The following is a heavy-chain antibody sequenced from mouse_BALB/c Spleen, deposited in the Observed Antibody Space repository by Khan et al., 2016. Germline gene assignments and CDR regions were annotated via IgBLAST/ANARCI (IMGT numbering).Heavy chain of an antibody. CDR2: ISYSGST. CDR3: ARYYDYDLDY. J-gene: IGHJ2*01. V-gene: IGHV3-2*02. Sequence: EVQLQESGPGLVKPSQSLSLTCTVTGYSITSDYAWNWIRQFPGNKLEWMGYISYSGSTSYTPSLKSRISITRDTSKNQFFLQLNSVTTEDTATYYCARYYDYDLDYWGQGTTLTVSS. CDR1: GYSITSDYA. D-gene: IGHD2-4*01.